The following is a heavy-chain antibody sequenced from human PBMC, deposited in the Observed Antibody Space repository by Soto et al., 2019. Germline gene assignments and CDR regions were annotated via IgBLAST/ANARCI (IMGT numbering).Heavy chain of an antibody. CDR1: GGSISSGVYY. Sequence: SETLSLTDTVSGGSISSGVYYWSWISKHPGKGLEWIGDINHSGSTNYNPSLKSRLTISVDTSKNQFSLKLSSVTAADTSVYYCARGTTTRITMRPWGQGTLVTVSS. CDR2: INHSGST. CDR3: ARGTTTRITMRP. V-gene: IGHV4-31*02. D-gene: IGHD3-22*01. J-gene: IGHJ5*02.